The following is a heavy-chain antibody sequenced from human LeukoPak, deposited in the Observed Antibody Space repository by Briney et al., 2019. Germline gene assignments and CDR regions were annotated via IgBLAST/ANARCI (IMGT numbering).Heavy chain of an antibody. D-gene: IGHD2-15*01. Sequence: SETLSLTCTVSGGSISGYYWSWIRQPPGKGLEWIGYIYYSGSTNYNPSLKSRVTISVDTSKNQFFLKLSSVTAADTAVYYCARAYCSGGSCYSSRGMFDPWGQGTLVTVSS. CDR3: ARAYCSGGSCYSSRGMFDP. V-gene: IGHV4-59*01. CDR2: IYYSGST. J-gene: IGHJ5*02. CDR1: GGSISGYY.